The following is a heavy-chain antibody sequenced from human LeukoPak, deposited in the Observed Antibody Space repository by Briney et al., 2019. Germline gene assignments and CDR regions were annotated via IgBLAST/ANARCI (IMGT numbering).Heavy chain of an antibody. J-gene: IGHJ4*02. Sequence: ASVKVSCKASGYTFTGYYMHWVRQAPGQGLEWMGWINPNSGGTNYAQKFRGRVTMTRDTSISTAYMELSRLRSDDTAVYYCARDERAAAAGTSNFDYWGQGTLVTVSS. CDR1: GYTFTGYY. CDR2: INPNSGGT. V-gene: IGHV1-2*02. CDR3: ARDERAAAAGTSNFDY. D-gene: IGHD6-13*01.